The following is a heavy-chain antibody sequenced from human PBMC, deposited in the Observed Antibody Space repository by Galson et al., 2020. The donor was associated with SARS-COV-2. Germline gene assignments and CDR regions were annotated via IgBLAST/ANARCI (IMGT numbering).Heavy chain of an antibody. D-gene: IGHD1-26*01. Sequence: PGGSLRLSCAASGFTFSSYAMHWVRQAPGKGLEWVAVISYDGSNKYYADSVKGRFTISRDNSKNTLYLQMNSLRAEDTAVYYCARARSGSYFAGMDVWGQGTTVTVSS. CDR3: ARARSGSYFAGMDV. CDR1: GFTFSSYA. V-gene: IGHV3-30-3*01. J-gene: IGHJ6*02. CDR2: ISYDGSNK.